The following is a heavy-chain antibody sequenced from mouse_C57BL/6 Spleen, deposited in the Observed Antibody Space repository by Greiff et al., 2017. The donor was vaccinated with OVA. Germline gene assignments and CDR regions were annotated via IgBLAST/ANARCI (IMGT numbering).Heavy chain of an antibody. Sequence: VQLKESGPGLVQPSQSLSITCTVSGFSLTSYGVHWVRQSPGKGLEWLGVIWSGGSTDYNAAFISRLSISKDNSKSQVFFKMNSLQADDTAIYYCARGIYYGSSIDDWGQGTTLTVSS. J-gene: IGHJ2*01. D-gene: IGHD1-1*01. CDR3: ARGIYYGSSIDD. V-gene: IGHV2-2*01. CDR1: GFSLTSYG. CDR2: IWSGGST.